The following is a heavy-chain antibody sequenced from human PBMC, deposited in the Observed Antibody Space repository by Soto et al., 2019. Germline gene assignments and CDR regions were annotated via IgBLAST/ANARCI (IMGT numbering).Heavy chain of an antibody. J-gene: IGHJ6*02. CDR1: GGTFSSYA. Sequence: SVKVSCKASGGTFSSYAISWVRQAPGHGLEWMGGIVVGNGNTNYAQKFQGRVTITMDMSTTTVYLELSSLRYEDTALYYWAADKGGYDFWSGPTIGLDVWGQGTTVTVSS. CDR2: IVVGNGNT. CDR3: AADKGGYDFWSGPTIGLDV. V-gene: IGHV1-58*02. D-gene: IGHD3-3*01.